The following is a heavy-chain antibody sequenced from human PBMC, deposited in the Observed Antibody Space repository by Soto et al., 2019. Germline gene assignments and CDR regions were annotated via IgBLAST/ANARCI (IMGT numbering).Heavy chain of an antibody. J-gene: IGHJ5*02. CDR3: ARQRATITIFGVVPDWFDP. CDR1: GVSIHNSHSF. CDR2: IYYSGST. V-gene: IGHV4-39*01. Sequence: PSETLSLTCTVSGVSIHNSHSFWGWIRQPPGKGLEWIGSIYYSGSTYYNPSLKSRVTISVDTSKNQFSLKLSSVTAADTAVYYCARQRATITIFGVVPDWFDPWGQGTLVTVSS. D-gene: IGHD3-3*01.